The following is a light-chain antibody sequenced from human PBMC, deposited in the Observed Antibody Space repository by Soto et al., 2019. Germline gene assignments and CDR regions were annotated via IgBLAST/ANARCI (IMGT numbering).Light chain of an antibody. CDR1: QSISTW. CDR3: QQYNSFWT. Sequence: DIQMTQSPSTLSASVGDRVTITCRASQSISTWLAWYQQKPGKAPKLLIYDASNLESGVPSRFSGSGSGTDFTLNISSLQPDDLATYYCQQYNSFWTFGQGTKVEIK. CDR2: DAS. J-gene: IGKJ1*01. V-gene: IGKV1-5*01.